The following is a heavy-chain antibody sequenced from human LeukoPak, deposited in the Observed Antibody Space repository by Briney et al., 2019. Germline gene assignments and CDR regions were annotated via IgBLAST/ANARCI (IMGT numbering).Heavy chain of an antibody. V-gene: IGHV1-2*02. CDR1: GYTFTGYY. Sequence: ASVKVSCKASGYTFTGYYMHWVRQAPGQGLEWMGWINPNSGGTNYAQKFQGRVTMTRDTSISTAYMELSRLRSDDTAAYYCARDLPGMATDDYWGQGTLVTVSS. D-gene: IGHD5-24*01. CDR3: ARDLPGMATDDY. J-gene: IGHJ4*02. CDR2: INPNSGGT.